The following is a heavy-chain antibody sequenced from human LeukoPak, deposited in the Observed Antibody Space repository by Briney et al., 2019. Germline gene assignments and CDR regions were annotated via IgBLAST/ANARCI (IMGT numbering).Heavy chain of an antibody. J-gene: IGHJ6*02. V-gene: IGHV3-23*01. CDR1: GFTFSSYA. CDR2: ISGSGGST. D-gene: IGHD3-22*01. CDR3: AKHLLYYDSSGYYSPPNYYYYGMDV. Sequence: GGSLRLSCAASGFTFSSYAMSWVRQAPGKGLEWVSAISGSGGSTYYADSVKGRFTISRDNSKNTLYLQMNSLRAEDTAVYYCAKHLLYYDSSGYYSPPNYYYYGMDVWGQGTTVTVSS.